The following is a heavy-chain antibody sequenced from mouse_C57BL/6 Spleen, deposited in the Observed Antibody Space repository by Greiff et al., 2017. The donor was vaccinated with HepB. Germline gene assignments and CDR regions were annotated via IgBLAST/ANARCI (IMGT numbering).Heavy chain of an antibody. CDR3: ARGGAMDY. CDR2: INPNNGGT. V-gene: IGHV1-18*01. J-gene: IGHJ4*01. CDR1: GYTFTDYN. Sequence: EVMLQQSGPELVKPGASVKIPCKASGYTFTDYNMDWVKQNHGKSLEWIGDINPNNGGTIYNQKFKGKATLTVDKSSSTAYMELRSLTSKDTAVSYCARGGAMDYWGQGTSVTVSS.